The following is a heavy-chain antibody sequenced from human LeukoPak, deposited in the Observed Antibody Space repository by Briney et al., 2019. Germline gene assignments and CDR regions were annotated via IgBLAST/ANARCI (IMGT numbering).Heavy chain of an antibody. D-gene: IGHD5-12*01. CDR2: IYYSGST. V-gene: IGHV4-59*08. Sequence: SEPLSLTCTVSGCPLSSYYWSWIRRPPGKGLEWIGYIYYSGSTNYNPPLKSRVTIPVDMSKNQFSLKLSSVTAADTAVYYCARQSGNGYSGYDFQAFDIWGQGTMVTVSS. J-gene: IGHJ3*02. CDR3: ARQSGNGYSGYDFQAFDI. CDR1: GCPLSSYY.